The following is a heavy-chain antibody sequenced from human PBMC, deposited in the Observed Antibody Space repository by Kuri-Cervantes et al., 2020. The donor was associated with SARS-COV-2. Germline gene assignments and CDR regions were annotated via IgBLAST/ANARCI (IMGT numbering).Heavy chain of an antibody. CDR3: ARDVWSGYYYGMDV. D-gene: IGHD3-3*01. V-gene: IGHV3-30-3*01. CDR1: GFTFSSYA. J-gene: IGHJ6*02. Sequence: GEFLKISCAASGFTFSSYAMHWVRQAPGKGLEWVAVISYDGSNKYYADSVKGRFTISRDNSKNTLYLQMNSLRAEDTAVYYCARDVWSGYYYGMDVWGQGTTVTVSS. CDR2: ISYDGSNK.